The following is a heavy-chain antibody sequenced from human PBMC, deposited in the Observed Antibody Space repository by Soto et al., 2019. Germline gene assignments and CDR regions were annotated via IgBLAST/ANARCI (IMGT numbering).Heavy chain of an antibody. CDR2: IYYSGST. CDR1: GGSISSSSYY. J-gene: IGHJ4*02. V-gene: IGHV4-39*01. D-gene: IGHD5-12*01. CDR3: ARPSGHIFFAY. Sequence: QLQLQESGPGLVKPSETLSLTCTVSGGSISSSSYYWGWIRQPPGKGLEWIGSIYYSGSTYSNPSLKSRVTISVDTSKNQFSLKLSSVTAADTAVYYCARPSGHIFFAYWGQGTLVTVSS.